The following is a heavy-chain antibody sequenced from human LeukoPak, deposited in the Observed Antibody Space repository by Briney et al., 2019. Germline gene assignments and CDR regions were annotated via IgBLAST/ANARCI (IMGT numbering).Heavy chain of an antibody. J-gene: IGHJ4*02. D-gene: IGHD3-10*01. CDR2: INHSGST. CDR3: ARGAMVRGVIITSDY. CDR1: GGSFSDYY. V-gene: IGHV4-34*01. Sequence: SETLSLTCAVYGGSFSDYYWSWIRQPPGKGLEWIGEINHSGSTNYNPSLKSRVTISVDTSKNQFSLKLSSVTAADTAVYYCARGAMVRGVIITSDYWGQGTLVTVSS.